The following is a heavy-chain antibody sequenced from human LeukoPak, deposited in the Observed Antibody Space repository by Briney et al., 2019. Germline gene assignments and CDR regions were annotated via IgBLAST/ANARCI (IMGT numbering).Heavy chain of an antibody. CDR1: GGSFSGYY. J-gene: IGHJ6*03. D-gene: IGHD2-15*01. CDR3: ARGFLGMGRPSSKVVVAATRDYYMDV. Sequence: SETLSLTCAVYGGSFSGYYWSWIRQPPGKGLEWIGEINHSGSTNYNPFLKSRVTISVDTSKNQFSLKLSSVTAADTAVYYCARGFLGMGRPSSKVVVAATRDYYMDVWGKGTTVTVSS. CDR2: INHSGST. V-gene: IGHV4-34*01.